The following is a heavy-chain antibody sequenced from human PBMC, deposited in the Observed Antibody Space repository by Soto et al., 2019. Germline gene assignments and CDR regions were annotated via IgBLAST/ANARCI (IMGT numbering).Heavy chain of an antibody. CDR1: GGSISSGGHY. V-gene: IGHV4-31*03. CDR2: IYYSGST. Sequence: SETLSLTCTVSGGSISSGGHYWSWIRQHPGKGLEWIGYIYYSGSTYYNPSLKSRVTISVDTSKNQFSLKLSSVTAADTAVYYCVRGSSLADNYYYGMDVWGQGTTVTVSS. J-gene: IGHJ6*02. CDR3: VRGSSLADNYYYGMDV. D-gene: IGHD6-19*01.